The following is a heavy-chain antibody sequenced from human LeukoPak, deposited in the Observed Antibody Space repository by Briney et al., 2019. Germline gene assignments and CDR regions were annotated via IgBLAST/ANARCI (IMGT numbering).Heavy chain of an antibody. CDR3: TRGTPEYSSSWYDY. V-gene: IGHV3-74*01. D-gene: IGHD6-13*01. J-gene: IGHJ4*02. CDR1: GFTFSSYW. Sequence: GGSLRLSCAASGFTFSSYWMHWVRQAPGKGRLWVSLINSDGSSTSYADSVKGRFTISRDNAKNTMYLQMNSLRAEDTAVYYCTRGTPEYSSSWYDYWGQGTLVTVSS. CDR2: INSDGSST.